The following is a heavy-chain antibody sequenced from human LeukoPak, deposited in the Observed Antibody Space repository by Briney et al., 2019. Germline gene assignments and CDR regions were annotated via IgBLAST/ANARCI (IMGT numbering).Heavy chain of an antibody. CDR3: AKNTPIVWVAFDI. CDR1: GLSFSSYG. J-gene: IGHJ3*02. CDR2: ISHEGSGN. Sequence: PGRSLRLSCAASGLSFSSYGMHWVRQAPGKGLEWVAVISHEGSGNYYADSVKGRFTISRDNSKNMVYLQMNSLRAEDTAVYYCAKNTPIVWVAFDIWGQGTMVTVSS. V-gene: IGHV3-30*18. D-gene: IGHD3-16*01.